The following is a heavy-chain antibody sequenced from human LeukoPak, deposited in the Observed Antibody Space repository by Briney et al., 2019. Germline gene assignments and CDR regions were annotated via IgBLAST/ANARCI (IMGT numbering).Heavy chain of an antibody. V-gene: IGHV3-74*01. CDR3: ARGGASVLDI. D-gene: IGHD4-17*01. CDR2: IVNDGTIT. CDR1: GFTFSSHW. J-gene: IGHJ3*02. Sequence: PGGSLRLSCAASGFTFSSHWMHWVRQAPGKGLVWLSLIVNDGTITTYAHSVKGRFTTSRDNAKNTMYLQMSSLRAEDTAVYYCARGGASVLDIWGQGTMVTVSS.